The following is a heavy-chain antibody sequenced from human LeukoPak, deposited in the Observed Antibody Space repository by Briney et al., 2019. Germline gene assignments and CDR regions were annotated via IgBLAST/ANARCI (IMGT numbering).Heavy chain of an antibody. CDR3: ARDHTDAYCSSTSCYGPTAEFDY. J-gene: IGHJ4*02. D-gene: IGHD2-2*01. V-gene: IGHV1-2*02. Sequence: ASVTVSCKASGYTFTGYYMHWVRQAPGQGLEWMGWINPNSGGTNYAQKFQGRVTMTRDTSISTAYMELSRLRSDDTAVYYCARDHTDAYCSSTSCYGPTAEFDYWGQGTLVTVSS. CDR2: INPNSGGT. CDR1: GYTFTGYY.